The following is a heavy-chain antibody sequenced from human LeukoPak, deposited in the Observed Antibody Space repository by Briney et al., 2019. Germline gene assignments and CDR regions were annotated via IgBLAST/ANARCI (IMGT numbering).Heavy chain of an antibody. J-gene: IGHJ3*02. Sequence: GGSLRLSCAASGFTFSRYWMSWVRQAPGKGLEWVANIKQDGNEKFYVDSVKGRFTISRDNAKNSLYLQMNSLRAEDTAIYYCAKDKGRITIAAPKDAFDIWGQGTMVTVSS. CDR2: IKQDGNEK. CDR3: AKDKGRITIAAPKDAFDI. D-gene: IGHD6-6*01. CDR1: GFTFSRYW. V-gene: IGHV3-7*05.